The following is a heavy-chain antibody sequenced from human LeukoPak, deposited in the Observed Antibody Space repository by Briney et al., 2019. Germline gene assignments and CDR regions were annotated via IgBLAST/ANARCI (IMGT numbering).Heavy chain of an antibody. Sequence: GGSLRLSCAASGFTFSSYEMNWVRQAPGKGLEWVSYISSSGSTIYYADSVKGRFTISRDNAKNSLYLQMNSLRAEDTAVYYCARVSSQSLWFGGSDAFDIWGQGTMVTVSS. CDR2: ISSSGSTI. CDR3: ARVSSQSLWFGGSDAFDI. J-gene: IGHJ3*02. V-gene: IGHV3-48*03. D-gene: IGHD3-10*01. CDR1: GFTFSSYE.